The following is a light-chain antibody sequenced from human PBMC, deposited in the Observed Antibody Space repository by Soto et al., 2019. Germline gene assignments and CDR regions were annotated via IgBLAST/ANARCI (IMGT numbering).Light chain of an antibody. J-gene: IGKJ1*01. CDR3: QHYNSYSEA. V-gene: IGKV1-5*03. CDR2: KAS. Sequence: DIQMTQSPSTLSGSVGDRVTTTCRASQTISGWLAWYQQKPGKAPKLLIYKASTLKSGVPSRFSGSGSGTEFTLTISSLQPEDFATYYCQHYNSYSEAFGQGTKVDIK. CDR1: QTISGW.